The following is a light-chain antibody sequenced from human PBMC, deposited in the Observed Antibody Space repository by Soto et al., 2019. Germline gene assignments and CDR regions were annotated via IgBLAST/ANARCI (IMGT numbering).Light chain of an antibody. CDR2: DVS. J-gene: IGKJ3*01. CDR1: QSVSSN. CDR3: QQYNNWPPLFT. Sequence: EIVMTQSPATLSVSPGERATLSCRASQSVSSNLAWYQQKPGQAPRLLIYDVSVRATGIPARFSGSGSGTEFTLTISSLQSEDFAVYYCQQYNNWPPLFTFGPGTKGDIK. V-gene: IGKV3D-15*01.